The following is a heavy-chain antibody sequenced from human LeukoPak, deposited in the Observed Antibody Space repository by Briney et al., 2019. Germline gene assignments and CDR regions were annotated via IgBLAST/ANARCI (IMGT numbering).Heavy chain of an antibody. D-gene: IGHD2-2*01. CDR1: GYTFTGYY. CDR3: ARDRRYCSSTSCPDDYYYYYYMDV. Sequence: ASVKVSCKASGYTFTGYYMHWVRQAPGQGLEWMGWINPNSGGTNYAQKFQGRVTMTRDTSISTAYMELSRLRSDDTAVYYCARDRRYCSSTSCPDDYYYYYYMDVWGKGTTVTVSS. J-gene: IGHJ6*03. CDR2: INPNSGGT. V-gene: IGHV1-2*02.